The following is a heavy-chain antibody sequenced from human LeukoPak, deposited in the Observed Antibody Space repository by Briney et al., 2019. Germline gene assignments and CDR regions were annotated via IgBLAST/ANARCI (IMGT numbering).Heavy chain of an antibody. D-gene: IGHD2-8*01. CDR1: GCTFTSYG. CDR3: ARLMEGSLNAFDI. Sequence: SVKVSCKASGCTFTSYGISWVRQAPGQGLEWMGGIIPIFGTANYAQKFQGRVTITADESTSTAYMELSSLRSEDTAVYYCARLMEGSLNAFDIWGQGTMVTVSS. V-gene: IGHV1-69*13. J-gene: IGHJ3*02. CDR2: IIPIFGTA.